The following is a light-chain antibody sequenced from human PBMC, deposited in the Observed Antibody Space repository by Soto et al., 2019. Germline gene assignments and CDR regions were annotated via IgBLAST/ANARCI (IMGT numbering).Light chain of an antibody. CDR1: QSVAGN. V-gene: IGKV3-15*01. Sequence: EIVMTQSPATLSVSPGETATLSCRASQSVAGNLAWYQQKPGQPPRLLIYGVSTRATGVPARFSGSGSETDYSMPTSSLLMEDYALYYCPQSSSRSPRTFGGGTKVEIK. J-gene: IGKJ4*01. CDR2: GVS. CDR3: PQSSSRSPRT.